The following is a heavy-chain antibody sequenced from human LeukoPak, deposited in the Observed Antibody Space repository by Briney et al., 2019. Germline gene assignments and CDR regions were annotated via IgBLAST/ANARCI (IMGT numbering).Heavy chain of an antibody. CDR3: ASYGSGSYHDAFDI. J-gene: IGHJ3*02. CDR2: IYHSGST. CDR1: GGSISSGGYS. D-gene: IGHD3-10*01. Sequence: PSETLSLTCAVSGGSISSGGYSWSWIRQPPGKGLEWIGYIYHSGSTYYNPSLKSRVTISVDRSKNQFSLKLSSVTAADTAVYYCASYGSGSYHDAFDIWGQGTMVTVSS. V-gene: IGHV4-30-2*01.